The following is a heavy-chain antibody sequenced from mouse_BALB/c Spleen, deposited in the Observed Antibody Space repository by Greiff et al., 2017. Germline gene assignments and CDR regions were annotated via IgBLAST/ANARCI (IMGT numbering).Heavy chain of an antibody. CDR1: GFNIKDTY. V-gene: IGHV14-3*02. J-gene: IGHJ3*01. Sequence: VHVKQSGAELVKPGASVKLSCTASGFNIKDTYMHWVKQRPEQGLEWIGRIDPANGNTKYDPKFQGKATITADTSSNTAYLQLSSLTSEDTAVYYCALYYTWGQGTLVTVSA. CDR2: IDPANGNT. CDR3: ALYYT. D-gene: IGHD2-12*01.